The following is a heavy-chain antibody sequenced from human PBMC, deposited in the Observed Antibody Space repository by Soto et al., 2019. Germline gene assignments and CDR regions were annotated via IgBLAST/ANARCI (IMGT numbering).Heavy chain of an antibody. CDR3: ARDQGDTYGYSFDY. CDR2: ISDSGST. V-gene: IGHV4-31*03. Sequence: QVQLQESGPGRVKPSQTLALTCTVSGGSISSGGYYWSWIRQHPGKGLEWIGYISDSGSTYYNPSLKSRVIMSVDTSENQFSLRLTSVTAADTAVYYCARDQGDTYGYSFDYWGQGTLVTVSS. CDR1: GGSISSGGYY. J-gene: IGHJ4*02. D-gene: IGHD6-13*01.